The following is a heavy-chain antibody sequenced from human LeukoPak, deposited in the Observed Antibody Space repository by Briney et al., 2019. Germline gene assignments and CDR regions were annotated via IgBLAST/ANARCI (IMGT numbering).Heavy chain of an antibody. Sequence: PGGSLRLSCAASGFTYSTYEMNWVRQAPGKGLEWVSYISSSGSTMYYADSAKGRFTISRDNAKNSLYLQMNSLRAKDTAVYYCARDRKAGYYYYGMDVWGQGTTVTVSS. CDR3: ARDRKAGYYYYGMDV. J-gene: IGHJ6*01. CDR2: ISSSGSTM. D-gene: IGHD1-14*01. CDR1: GFTYSTYE. V-gene: IGHV3-48*03.